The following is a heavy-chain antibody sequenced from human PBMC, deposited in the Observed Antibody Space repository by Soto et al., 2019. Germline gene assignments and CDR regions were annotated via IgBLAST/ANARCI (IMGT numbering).Heavy chain of an antibody. J-gene: IGHJ4*02. CDR1: GFTFSKYW. V-gene: IGHV3-74*01. Sequence: EVQLVESGGGLVQPGKALRLSCAASGFTFSKYWMHWVRQAPGKGPVWVSYISGDGTTTDYADSVKGRFTISRDNAKNTLYLNMDSLGGEDTAVYYCAIQDCTNDVCLEAAVTVGGALEYWGQGAQITVTS. CDR3: AIQDCTNDVCLEAAVTVGGALEY. D-gene: IGHD2-8*01. CDR2: ISGDGTTT.